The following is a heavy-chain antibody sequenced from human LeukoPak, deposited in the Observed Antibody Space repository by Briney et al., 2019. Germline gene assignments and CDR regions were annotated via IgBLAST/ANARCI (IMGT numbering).Heavy chain of an antibody. D-gene: IGHD3-22*01. Sequence: PGGSLRLACAASGFTVNKKYLSWVRQAPGKGLEWVSIIAGAGSTFYADSVKGRFTISGDNSKNTLFLQMTSLRVDDTAVYFCARGASYLYDSSGYFDFWGQGTLVTVSS. CDR3: ARGASYLYDSSGYFDF. CDR2: IAGAGST. J-gene: IGHJ4*02. CDR1: GFTVNKKY. V-gene: IGHV3-66*01.